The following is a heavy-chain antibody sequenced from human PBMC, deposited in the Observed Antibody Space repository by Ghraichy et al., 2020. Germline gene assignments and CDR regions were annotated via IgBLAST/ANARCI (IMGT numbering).Heavy chain of an antibody. CDR1: GGSFSGYY. CDR3: ARAGPGIAAADAPYYYYGMDV. CDR2: INHSGST. J-gene: IGHJ6*02. V-gene: IGHV4-34*01. D-gene: IGHD6-13*01. Sequence: SETLSLTCAVYGGSFSGYYWSWIRQPPGKGLEWIGEINHSGSTNYNPSLKSRVTISVDTSKNQFSLKLSSVTAADTAVYYCARAGPGIAAADAPYYYYGMDVWGQGTTVTVSS.